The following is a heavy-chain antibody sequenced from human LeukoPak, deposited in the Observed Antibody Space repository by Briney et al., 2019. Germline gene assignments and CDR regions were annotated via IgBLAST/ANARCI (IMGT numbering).Heavy chain of an antibody. CDR2: INHSGST. Sequence: SETLSLTCAVYGGSFSGYYWSWIRQPPGKGLEWIGEINHSGSTNYNPSLKSRVTISVDTSKNQFSLKLSSVTAADTAVYYCARARAHLKYYYDRSGYYYFDYWGQGTLVTVSS. V-gene: IGHV4-34*01. CDR1: GGSFSGYY. CDR3: ARARAHLKYYYDRSGYYYFDY. D-gene: IGHD3-22*01. J-gene: IGHJ4*02.